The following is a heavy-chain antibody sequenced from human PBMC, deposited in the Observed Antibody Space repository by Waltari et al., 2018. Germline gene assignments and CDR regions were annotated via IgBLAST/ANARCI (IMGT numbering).Heavy chain of an antibody. CDR1: GDYISSYY. CDR2: IYYSGHT. D-gene: IGHD3-16*01. CDR3: AGGAWFDP. J-gene: IGHJ5*02. Sequence: VQLQESGPGLVRPSETLSLNCSVSGDYISSYYWSWIRQTPGKGLEWIGYIYYSGHTQYTPSFKSRTTISMDTSNNHSFLKLTSVTTADTGRYFCAGGAWFDPWGPGTLVTVS. V-gene: IGHV4-59*01.